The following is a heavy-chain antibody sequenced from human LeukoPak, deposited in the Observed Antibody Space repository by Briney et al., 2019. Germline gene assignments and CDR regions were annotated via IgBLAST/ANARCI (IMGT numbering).Heavy chain of an antibody. CDR2: ISGSGGNT. D-gene: IGHD3-9*01. CDR1: GFTFSSYG. J-gene: IGHJ4*02. V-gene: IGHV3-23*01. CDR3: XXXRYFDWLLFDY. Sequence: GGSLRLSCAASGFTFSSYGMSWVRQAPGKGLEWVSGISGSGGNTYYADSVKGRFTISRDSSKNTLYLQMNSLRAEDTAVYYXXXXRYFDWLLFDYWGQGTLVTVSS.